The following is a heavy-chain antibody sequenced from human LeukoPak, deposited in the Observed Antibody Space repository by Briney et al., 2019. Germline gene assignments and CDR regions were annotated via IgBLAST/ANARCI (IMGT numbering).Heavy chain of an antibody. Sequence: GASVKVSCKASGYSFTSYGISWVRQAPGQGLEWMGWISAYNGNTNYAQKLQGRVTMTTDTSTSAAYMELRSLRSDDTAVYYCARVEPGGYYDFWSGYSSPFDYWGQGTLVTVSS. V-gene: IGHV1-18*01. CDR2: ISAYNGNT. D-gene: IGHD3-3*01. CDR3: ARVEPGGYYDFWSGYSSPFDY. J-gene: IGHJ4*02. CDR1: GYSFTSYG.